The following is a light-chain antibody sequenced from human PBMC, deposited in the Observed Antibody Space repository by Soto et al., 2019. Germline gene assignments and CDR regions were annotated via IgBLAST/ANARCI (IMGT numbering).Light chain of an antibody. J-gene: IGKJ5*01. Sequence: EIVMTQSPATLSVSPGERATLSCRASQSVSSNLAWYQQKPGQAPRLLISGAYTRATGIPARFSGSGSGTEFTLTISSLQSEDFAVYYCQQYNNWPRATFGQGTRLEIK. CDR2: GAY. CDR1: QSVSSN. V-gene: IGKV3-15*01. CDR3: QQYNNWPRAT.